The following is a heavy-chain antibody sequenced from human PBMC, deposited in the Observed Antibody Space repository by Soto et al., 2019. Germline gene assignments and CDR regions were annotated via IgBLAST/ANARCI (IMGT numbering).Heavy chain of an antibody. Sequence: EVQLLESGGGLVQPGGSLRLSCAASGFTFNSYAMNWVRQAPGKGLEWVSVIGGSGDSTYYADSVKGRFTIARDNSKNTLYLQMNSLRGEDTAVYFCARDPYGSGSYASDAFDIWGQGTRVTVSS. CDR2: IGGSGDST. D-gene: IGHD3-10*01. CDR3: ARDPYGSGSYASDAFDI. V-gene: IGHV3-23*01. CDR1: GFTFNSYA. J-gene: IGHJ3*02.